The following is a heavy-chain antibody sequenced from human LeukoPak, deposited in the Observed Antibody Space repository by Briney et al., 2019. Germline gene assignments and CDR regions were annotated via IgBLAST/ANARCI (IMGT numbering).Heavy chain of an antibody. CDR3: ARDRPTGSYYSIDY. Sequence: GGSLRLSCAGSGFTFGDYGMHWVRQAPGKGLEWVAVIWYDGSNKYYGDSVKGRFTISRDNSKNTLYLQMNSLRVEDTAVYYCARDRPTGSYYSIDYWGQGTLVTVSS. D-gene: IGHD1-26*01. J-gene: IGHJ4*02. CDR2: IWYDGSNK. V-gene: IGHV3-33*08. CDR1: GFTFGDYG.